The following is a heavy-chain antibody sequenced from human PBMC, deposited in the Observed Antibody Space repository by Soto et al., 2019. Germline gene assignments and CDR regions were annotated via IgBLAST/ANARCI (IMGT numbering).Heavy chain of an antibody. V-gene: IGHV4-31*03. CDR2: IYYSGST. D-gene: IGHD2-2*01. CDR3: ARTPSF. Sequence: QVQLQESGPGLVKPSQTLSLTCTVSGGSISSCCYSWIWIRQHPGKGLGGSGYIYYSGSTDYNPSHKSRVTITVDTTTNQFSLKMSSATAADTAVYYCARTPSFWGQVTLGTVSS. CDR1: GGSISSCCYS. J-gene: IGHJ4*02.